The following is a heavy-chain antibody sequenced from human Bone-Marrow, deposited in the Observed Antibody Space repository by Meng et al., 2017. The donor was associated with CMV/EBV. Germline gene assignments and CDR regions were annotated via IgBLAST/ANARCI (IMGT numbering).Heavy chain of an antibody. Sequence: SFSGYYWSWIRQPPGKGLEWIGEINHSGSTNYNPSLKSRVTISVDTSKNQFSLKLSSVTAADTAVYYCARLWGYADEKYYYYYGMDVWGQGTTVTVSS. CDR3: ARLWGYADEKYYYYYGMDV. J-gene: IGHJ6*02. CDR2: INHSGST. D-gene: IGHD5-18*01. CDR1: SFSGYY. V-gene: IGHV4-34*01.